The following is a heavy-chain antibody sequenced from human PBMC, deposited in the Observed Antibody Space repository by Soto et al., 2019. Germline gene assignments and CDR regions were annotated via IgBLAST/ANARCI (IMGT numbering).Heavy chain of an antibody. Sequence: DVQLLESGGGLVQPGGSLRLSCAASGFSFSNFAMSWVRQAPGKGLEWVSGIGASGDITFYADSVKGRFGISRDNSKNTVYLLVSSLRAEDTAVYFCAKDDFTDRGEDYFDHWGPGTLVTVSS. V-gene: IGHV3-23*01. CDR1: GFSFSNFA. CDR3: AKDDFTDRGEDYFDH. J-gene: IGHJ4*02. CDR2: IGASGDIT. D-gene: IGHD2-21*01.